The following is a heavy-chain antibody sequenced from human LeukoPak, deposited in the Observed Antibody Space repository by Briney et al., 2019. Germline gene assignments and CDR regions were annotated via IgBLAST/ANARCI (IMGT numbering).Heavy chain of an antibody. V-gene: IGHV4-4*09. CDR2: IYTSGST. CDR1: GGSISSYY. CDR3: ARQQLGCKDYYYYMDV. D-gene: IGHD4-11*01. Sequence: SETLSLTCTVSGGSISSYYWSWIRQPPGKGLEWIGYIYTSGSTNYNPSLKSRVTISVDTSKNQFSLKLSSVTAADTAVYYCARQQLGCKDYYYYMDVWGKGTTVTVSS. J-gene: IGHJ6*03.